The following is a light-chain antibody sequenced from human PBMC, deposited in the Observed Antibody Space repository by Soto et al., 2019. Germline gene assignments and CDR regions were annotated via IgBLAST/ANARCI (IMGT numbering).Light chain of an antibody. CDR1: SSDVGSYSL. CDR3: CSYAGSPYV. CDR2: EGS. V-gene: IGLV2-23*01. Sequence: QSALTQPASVSGSPGQSITISCTGTSSDVGSYSLVSWYQQHPGKAPKLMIYEGSKRPSGVSNRFSGSKSGNTASLTISGLQAEDEADYYCCSYAGSPYVFGTGTKVTVL. J-gene: IGLJ1*01.